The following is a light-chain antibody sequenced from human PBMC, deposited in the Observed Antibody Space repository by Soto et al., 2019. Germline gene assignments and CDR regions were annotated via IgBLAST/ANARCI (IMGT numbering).Light chain of an antibody. V-gene: IGLV4-69*01. J-gene: IGLJ2*01. Sequence: QTVVTQSPSASASLGASVKLTCTLSSGHSSYAIAWHQQQPEKGPRYLMKLNSDGSHSKGDGIPARFSGSSSGAERYLTISSLQSEDEADYYCQTWGSGIRVVFGGGTKLTVL. CDR1: SGHSSYA. CDR2: LNSDGSH. CDR3: QTWGSGIRVV.